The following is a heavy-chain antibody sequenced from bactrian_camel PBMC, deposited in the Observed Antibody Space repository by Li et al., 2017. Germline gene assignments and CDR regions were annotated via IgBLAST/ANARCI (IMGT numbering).Heavy chain of an antibody. CDR1: GYTFSDRC. CDR2: IDWHGTT. V-gene: IGHV3S53*01. Sequence: QLVESGGGSVQAGGSLRLSCAVSGYTFSDRCIAWFRQAPGKEREGVVDIDWHGTTTYADSVKGRFTISQDDAKNTLYLQMSSLKPEDTAVYYCAADCNPDTEYNYWGQGTQVT. J-gene: IGHJ4*01. CDR3: AADCNPDTEYNY.